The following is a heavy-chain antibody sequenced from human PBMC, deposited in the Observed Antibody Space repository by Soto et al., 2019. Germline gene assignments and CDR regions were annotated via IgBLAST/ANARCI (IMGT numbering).Heavy chain of an antibody. CDR1: GFTFDDFA. CDR2: INWNSGDI. Sequence: VQLVESGGGLVQPGRSLRLSCAASGFTFDDFAMHWVRQAPGKGLEWVSGINWNSGDIDYADSVRGRFTISRDNAKNALYLQMNSLRAEDAALYYCVKDIGASGAYWYFDLWGRGTLVTVSS. CDR3: VKDIGASGAYWYFDL. D-gene: IGHD2-8*02. V-gene: IGHV3-9*01. J-gene: IGHJ2*01.